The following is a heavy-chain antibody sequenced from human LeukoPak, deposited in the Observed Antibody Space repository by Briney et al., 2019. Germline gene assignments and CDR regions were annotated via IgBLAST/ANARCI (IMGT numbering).Heavy chain of an antibody. CDR1: GYTFTSYG. V-gene: IGHV1-18*01. CDR3: ARGTDCSSTSCPYYYYYYGMDV. Sequence: GASVKVSCKASGYTFTSYGISWVQQAPGQGLEWMGWISAYNGNTNYAQKLQGRVTMTTDTSTSTAYMELRSLRSDDTAVYYCARGTDCSSTSCPYYYYYYGMDVWGQGTTVTVSS. D-gene: IGHD2-2*01. CDR2: ISAYNGNT. J-gene: IGHJ6*02.